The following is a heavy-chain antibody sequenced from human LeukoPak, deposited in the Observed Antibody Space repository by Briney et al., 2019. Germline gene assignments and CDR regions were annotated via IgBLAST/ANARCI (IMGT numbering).Heavy chain of an antibody. CDR1: GFTFSSYS. Sequence: GGSLRLSCAASGFTFSSYSMNWVRQAPGKGLEWVSSISSSSSYIYYADSVKGRFTISRDDAKNSLYLQMNSLRAEDTAVYYCARDAASGGYHYWGQGTLVTVSS. J-gene: IGHJ4*02. D-gene: IGHD2-15*01. CDR2: ISSSSSYI. V-gene: IGHV3-21*01. CDR3: ARDAASGGYHY.